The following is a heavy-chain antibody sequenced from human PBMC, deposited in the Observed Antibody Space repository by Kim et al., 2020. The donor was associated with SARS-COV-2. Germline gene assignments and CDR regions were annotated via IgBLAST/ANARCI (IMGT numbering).Heavy chain of an antibody. Sequence: ASVKVSCKASGYTFTSYAMNWVRQAPGQGLEWMGWINTNTGNPTYAQGFTGRFVFSLDTSVSTAYLQISSLKAEDTAVYYCARGEVLRFLEWPYYYYYYGMDVWGQGTTVTVSS. CDR1: GYTFTSYA. J-gene: IGHJ6*02. CDR3: ARGEVLRFLEWPYYYYYYGMDV. D-gene: IGHD3-3*01. CDR2: INTNTGNP. V-gene: IGHV7-4-1*02.